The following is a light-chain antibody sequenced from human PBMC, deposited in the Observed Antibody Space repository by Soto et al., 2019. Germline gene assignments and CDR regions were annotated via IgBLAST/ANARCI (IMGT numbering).Light chain of an antibody. Sequence: LTQPASVSGSPGQSITISCTGSSSYVGAYDYVSWYQQHPDKAPKLMIYEVSNRPSGVSNRFSGSKSVNTATLTISGLQAEDEADYYCSSYTSSSTRVFGTGTKVTVL. J-gene: IGLJ1*01. CDR1: SSYVGAYDY. CDR2: EVS. CDR3: SSYTSSSTRV. V-gene: IGLV2-14*03.